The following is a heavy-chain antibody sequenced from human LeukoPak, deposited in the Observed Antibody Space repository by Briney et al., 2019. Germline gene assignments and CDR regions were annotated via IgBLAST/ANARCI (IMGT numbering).Heavy chain of an antibody. D-gene: IGHD3-9*01. CDR3: AKGSLGYYDIPFDI. CDR2: ISGSGGST. Sequence: GGSLRLSCAASGFTFSSYAMSWVRQAPGKGLEWVSAISGSGGSTYYADSVKGRFTISRDNSKNALYLQMNSLGAEDTAVYYCAKGSLGYYDIPFDIWGQGTMVTVSS. V-gene: IGHV3-23*01. J-gene: IGHJ3*02. CDR1: GFTFSSYA.